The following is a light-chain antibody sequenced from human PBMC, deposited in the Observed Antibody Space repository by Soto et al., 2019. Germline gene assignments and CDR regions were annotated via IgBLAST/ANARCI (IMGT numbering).Light chain of an antibody. V-gene: IGKV3-20*01. Sequence: DIVLTQSPGTLSLSPAERATLSCRASQSVSSSYLAWYQQKPGQAPRLLIYGASSRATGIPDRFSGSGSGTDFTLTISRLEPEDFAVYYCKQYGSSRWTVGQGTKVDIK. CDR1: QSVSSSY. CDR3: KQYGSSRWT. J-gene: IGKJ1*01. CDR2: GAS.